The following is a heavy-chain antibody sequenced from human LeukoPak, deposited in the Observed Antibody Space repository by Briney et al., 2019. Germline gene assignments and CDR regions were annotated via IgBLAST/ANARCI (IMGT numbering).Heavy chain of an antibody. Sequence: PSETLSLTCAVYGGSFSGYYWSWIRQPPGKGLEWIGEINHSGSTNYNPSLKSRVTISVDTSKNQFSLKLSSVTAADTAVYYCARWKKGTGIQLWFRRDAFDIWGQGTMVTVSS. CDR3: ARWKKGTGIQLWFRRDAFDI. V-gene: IGHV4-34*01. D-gene: IGHD5-18*01. CDR2: INHSGST. J-gene: IGHJ3*02. CDR1: GGSFSGYY.